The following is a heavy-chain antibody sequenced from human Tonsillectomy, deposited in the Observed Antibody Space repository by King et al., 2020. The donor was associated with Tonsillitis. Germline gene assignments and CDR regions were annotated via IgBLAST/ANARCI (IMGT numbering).Heavy chain of an antibody. CDR3: ARGGSTPTYYYDSSGYSRENWFDP. J-gene: IGHJ5*02. CDR2: IYYSGST. Sequence: QLQESGPGLVKPSETLSLTCTVSGGSISSYYWSWIRQPPGKGLEWIGYIYYSGSTNYNPSLKSRVTISVDTSKNQFSLKLSSVTAADTAVYYCARGGSTPTYYYDSSGYSRENWFDPWGQGTLVTVSS. D-gene: IGHD3-22*01. CDR1: GGSISSYY. V-gene: IGHV4-59*01.